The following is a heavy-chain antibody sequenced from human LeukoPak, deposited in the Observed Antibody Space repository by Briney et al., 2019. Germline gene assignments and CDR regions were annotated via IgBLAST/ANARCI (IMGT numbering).Heavy chain of an antibody. Sequence: ASVKVSCKTSGYTFTNYYVHWVRQAPGQGLEWMGYIVPDSGGADYDQKFQGRVTMTRDKSISTVYMELSSLRSDDTAVYYCSTEDKYCSGANCGKYWGQGTLVTASS. J-gene: IGHJ4*02. CDR2: IVPDSGGA. CDR3: STEDKYCSGANCGKY. D-gene: IGHD2-15*01. V-gene: IGHV1-2*02. CDR1: GYTFTNYY.